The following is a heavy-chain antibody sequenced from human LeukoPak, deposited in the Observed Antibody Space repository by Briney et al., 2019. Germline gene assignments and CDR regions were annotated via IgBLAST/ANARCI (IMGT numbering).Heavy chain of an antibody. CDR2: INHSGST. Sequence: SETLSLTCAVYGGSFSGYYWSWIRQPPGKGLEWIGEINHSGSTNYNPSLKSRVTTSVDTSKNQFSLKLSSVTAADTAVYYCARVASYYYYYMDVWGKGTTVTVSS. CDR3: ARVASYYYYYMDV. CDR1: GGSFSGYY. J-gene: IGHJ6*03. V-gene: IGHV4-34*01.